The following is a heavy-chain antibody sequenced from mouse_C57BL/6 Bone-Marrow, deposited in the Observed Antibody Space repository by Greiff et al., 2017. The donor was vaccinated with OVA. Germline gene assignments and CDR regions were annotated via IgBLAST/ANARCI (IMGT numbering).Heavy chain of an antibody. J-gene: IGHJ3*01. CDR3: AGLGLAY. D-gene: IGHD4-1*01. V-gene: IGHV1-82*01. CDR1: GYAFSSSW. Sequence: VQLQQSGPELVKPGASVKISCKASGYAFSSSWLNWVKPRPGKGLEWIGRIYPGDGDTNYNGKFKGKATLTADKSSSTAYMQLSSLTSEDSAVYFCAGLGLAYWGQGTLVTVSA. CDR2: IYPGDGDT.